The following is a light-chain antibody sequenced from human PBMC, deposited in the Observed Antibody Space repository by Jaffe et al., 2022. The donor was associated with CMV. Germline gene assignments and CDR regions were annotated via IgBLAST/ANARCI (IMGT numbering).Light chain of an antibody. V-gene: IGLV1-44*01. J-gene: IGLJ2*01. CDR2: SNS. CDR1: KSNIGSNT. Sequence: QSVLTQPPSASGTPGQRVTISCSGSKSNIGSNTVSWYQQLPGAAPKLLIYSNSERPSGVPDRFSGSKSGTSASLAISGLQSEDDADYYCATWDDSLNGPVVFGGGTKLTVL. CDR3: ATWDDSLNGPVV.